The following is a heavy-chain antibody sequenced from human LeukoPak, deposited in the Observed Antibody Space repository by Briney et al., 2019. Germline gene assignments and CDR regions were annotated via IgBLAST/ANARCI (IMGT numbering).Heavy chain of an antibody. V-gene: IGHV3-7*03. Sequence: GRSLRLSCAASGGTFSTYWMSWVRQAPGKGLEWVANIKQDGREKYYVDSVKGRFTISRDNAKNLLYLQMNSLRAEDTAVHYCAREALLIGYQYCDYWGQGSLVTVSS. D-gene: IGHD3-9*01. CDR3: AREALLIGYQYCDY. CDR1: GGTFSTYW. J-gene: IGHJ4*02. CDR2: IKQDGREK.